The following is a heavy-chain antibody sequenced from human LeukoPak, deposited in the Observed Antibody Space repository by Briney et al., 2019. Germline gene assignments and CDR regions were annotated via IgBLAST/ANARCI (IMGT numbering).Heavy chain of an antibody. CDR3: ARGLYSSGWYYVDP. Sequence: GGSLRLSCAASGFTFSSYAMSWIRQAPGKGLEWVSYISSSGSTIYYADSVKGRFTISRDNAKNSLYLQMNSLRAEDTAVYYCARGLYSSGWYYVDPWGQGTLVTVSS. D-gene: IGHD6-19*01. J-gene: IGHJ5*02. CDR2: ISSSGSTI. V-gene: IGHV3-11*01. CDR1: GFTFSSYA.